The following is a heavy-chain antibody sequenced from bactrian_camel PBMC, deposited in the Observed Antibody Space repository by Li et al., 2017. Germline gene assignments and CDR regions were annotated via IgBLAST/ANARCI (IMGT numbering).Heavy chain of an antibody. J-gene: IGHJ4*01. CDR2: IATGSGNT. CDR3: AASDGFCPAVLSPSSRVKFGY. V-gene: IGHV3S1*01. Sequence: QVQLVESGGGSVQAGGSLRPSCAASGYTYNRNCMAWFRQAPGKEREGVARIATGSGNTYYADSVKGRFTISRDSRKKELYLQMNTLQPEDTAIYYCAASDGFCPAVLSPSSRVKFGYWGQGTQVTVS. D-gene: IGHD5*01. CDR1: GYTYNRNC.